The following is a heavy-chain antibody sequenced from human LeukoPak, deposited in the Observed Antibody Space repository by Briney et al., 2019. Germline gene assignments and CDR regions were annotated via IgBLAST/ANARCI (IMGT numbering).Heavy chain of an antibody. CDR2: ISGSGGST. Sequence: GGSLRLSCAASGFTFSSYAMSWVRQAPGKGLEWVSAISGSGGSTYYADSVKGRFTISRDNAMNSLYLQMNSLTVEDTAVYFCARECGGDGYAAFDCWGQGTLVTVSS. CDR1: GFTFSSYA. V-gene: IGHV3-23*01. CDR3: ARECGGDGYAAFDC. J-gene: IGHJ4*02. D-gene: IGHD2-21*02.